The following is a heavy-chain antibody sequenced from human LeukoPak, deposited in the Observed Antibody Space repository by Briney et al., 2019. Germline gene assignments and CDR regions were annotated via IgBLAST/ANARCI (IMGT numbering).Heavy chain of an antibody. D-gene: IGHD3-9*01. Sequence: GGSLKLSCTASGFSINSYDMNWVRQAPGKGLEWGSSISPKSDFIYYSDSVRGRFTISRDNADNSLYLQMNSLRAEDTAVYYCARADCSASTCYLRRSWFDPWGQGTLVTVSS. J-gene: IGHJ5*02. CDR1: GFSINSYD. V-gene: IGHV3-21*01. CDR3: ARADCSASTCYLRRSWFDP. CDR2: ISPKSDFI.